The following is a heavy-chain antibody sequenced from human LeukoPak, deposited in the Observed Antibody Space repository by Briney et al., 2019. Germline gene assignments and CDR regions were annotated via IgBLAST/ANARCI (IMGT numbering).Heavy chain of an antibody. CDR3: AVARPAAFDAFDI. J-gene: IGHJ3*02. D-gene: IGHD2-2*01. CDR1: GFTFSSYT. CDR2: ISGSGGST. V-gene: IGHV3-23*01. Sequence: GGSLRLSCAASGFTFSSYTMSWVRQAPGKGLEWVSAISGSGGSTYYADSVKGRFTISRDNSKNTLYLQMNSLRAEDTAVYYCAVARPAAFDAFDIWGQGTMVTVSS.